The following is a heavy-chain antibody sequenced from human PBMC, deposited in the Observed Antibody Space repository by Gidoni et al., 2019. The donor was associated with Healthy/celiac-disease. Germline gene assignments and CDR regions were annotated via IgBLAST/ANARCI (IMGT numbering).Heavy chain of an antibody. V-gene: IGHV3-30-3*01. Sequence: QVQLVESGGGVVQPGRSLRLSCAASGFTFSSYAMHWVRQAPGKGLEWVAVISYDGSNKYYADSVKGRFTISRDNSKNTLYLQMNSLRAEDTAVYYCARGGTGAYHYYGMDVWGQGTTVTVSS. D-gene: IGHD1-1*01. CDR1: GFTFSSYA. CDR2: ISYDGSNK. CDR3: ARGGTGAYHYYGMDV. J-gene: IGHJ6*02.